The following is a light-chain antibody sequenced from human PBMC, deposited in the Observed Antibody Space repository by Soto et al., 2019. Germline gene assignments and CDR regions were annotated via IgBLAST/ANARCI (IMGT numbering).Light chain of an antibody. V-gene: IGLV2-14*01. J-gene: IGLJ2*01. CDR1: SSDVGDYDY. Sequence: QSALTQPASVSGSPGQSITISCTGTSSDVGDYDYVSWYQQHPGKAPKLMIYEVSNRPSGVSTRFSGSKSGNTASLTISGLQAEDESTYYCSSSTSSTAPHVVFGGGTKLTVL. CDR2: EVS. CDR3: SSSTSSTAPHVV.